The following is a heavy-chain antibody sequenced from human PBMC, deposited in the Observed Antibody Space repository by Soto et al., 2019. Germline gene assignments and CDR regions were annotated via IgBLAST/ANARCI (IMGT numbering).Heavy chain of an antibody. Sequence: GSLRLSCAASGFTVSSNYMSWVRQAPGKGLEWVSVIYSGGSTYYADSVKGRFTISRDNSKNTLYLQMNSLRAEDTAVYYCARSGPNSGSYEGDAFDIWGQGTMVTVSS. CDR1: GFTVSSNY. CDR3: ARSGPNSGSYEGDAFDI. V-gene: IGHV3-66*02. J-gene: IGHJ3*02. D-gene: IGHD1-26*01. CDR2: IYSGGST.